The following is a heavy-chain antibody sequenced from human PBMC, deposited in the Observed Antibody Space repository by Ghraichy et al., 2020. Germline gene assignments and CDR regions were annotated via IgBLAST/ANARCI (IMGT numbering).Heavy chain of an antibody. J-gene: IGHJ4*02. V-gene: IGHV4-34*01. D-gene: IGHD3-10*01. Sequence: SETLSLTCAVYGGSFSGYYWSWIRQPPGKGLEWIGEINHSGSTNYNPSLKSRVTISVDTSKNQFSLKLSSVTAADTAVYYCARDWTMVQGVIYDYWGQGTLVTVSS. CDR2: INHSGST. CDR1: GGSFSGYY. CDR3: ARDWTMVQGVIYDY.